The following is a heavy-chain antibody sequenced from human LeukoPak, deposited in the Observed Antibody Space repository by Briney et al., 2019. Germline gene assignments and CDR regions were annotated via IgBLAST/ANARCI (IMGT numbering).Heavy chain of an antibody. CDR3: ARRILPNWYDP. V-gene: IGHV1-46*01. D-gene: IGHD2-15*01. CDR1: GGTFSSYA. J-gene: IGHJ5*02. Sequence: ASVKVSCKASGGTFSSYAISWVRQAPGQGLEWMGIINPSGGSTSYAQKFQGRVTMTRDTSTSTVYMELSSLRSEDTAVYYCARRILPNWYDPWGQGTLVTVSS. CDR2: INPSGGST.